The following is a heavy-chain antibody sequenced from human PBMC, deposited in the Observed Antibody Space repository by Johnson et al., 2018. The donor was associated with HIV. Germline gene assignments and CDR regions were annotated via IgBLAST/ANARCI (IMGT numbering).Heavy chain of an antibody. Sequence: QVQLVESGGGVVQPGRSLRLSCAASGFTFSNYAIHWVRQPPGKGLEWVAVISYDGTNKYYADSVKGRFTISRDNSKDTLYLQMNTLRAEDTAVYYCAKESRDSARYNWNDGYAFDIWGQGTMVTVSS. CDR1: GFTFSNYA. J-gene: IGHJ3*02. D-gene: IGHD1-1*01. CDR2: ISYDGTNK. CDR3: AKESRDSARYNWNDGYAFDI. V-gene: IGHV3-30-3*01.